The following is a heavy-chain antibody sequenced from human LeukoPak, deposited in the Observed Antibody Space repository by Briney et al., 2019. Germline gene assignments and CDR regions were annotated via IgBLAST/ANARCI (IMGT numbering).Heavy chain of an antibody. CDR2: ISGSGGST. CDR3: AKDLYYYDGSGYALGY. D-gene: IGHD3-22*01. J-gene: IGHJ4*02. Sequence: PGGSLRLSCAASGFTFSTYAMSWVRQAPGKGLEWVSAISGSGGSTHYADSVKGRFTISRDNSKNTLYLQMNSLRAEDTALYYCAKDLYYYDGSGYALGYWGQGTLVTVSA. V-gene: IGHV3-23*01. CDR1: GFTFSTYA.